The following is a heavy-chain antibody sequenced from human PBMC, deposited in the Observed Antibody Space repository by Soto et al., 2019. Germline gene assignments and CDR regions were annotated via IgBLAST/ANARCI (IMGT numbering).Heavy chain of an antibody. D-gene: IGHD3-10*01. CDR3: ATSLWFGTQPEI. CDR2: ISPSGTT. V-gene: IGHV4-34*01. J-gene: IGHJ4*02. Sequence: QVQLQQWGAGLLKPSETLSLTCAVYGGSFSNNYWTWFRQPPGKGLEWIREISPSGTTKYIPSLKSRGTISVDTSRKQFFLKVTSVSAADTAVYYCATSLWFGTQPEIWGPGTLVTVSS. CDR1: GGSFSNNY.